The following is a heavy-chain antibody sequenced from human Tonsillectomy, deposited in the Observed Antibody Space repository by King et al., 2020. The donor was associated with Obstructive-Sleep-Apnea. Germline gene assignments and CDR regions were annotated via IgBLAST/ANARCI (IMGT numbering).Heavy chain of an antibody. J-gene: IGHJ3*02. CDR3: ARDPYYYDSSGEGDAFDI. CDR2: IYYSGST. CDR1: GGSISSSSYY. V-gene: IGHV4-39*07. D-gene: IGHD3-22*01. Sequence: QLQESGPGLVKPSETLSLTCTVSGGSISSSSYYWGWIRQPPGEGLEWIGSIYYSGSTYYNPSLKSRVTISVDTSNNQFSLKLSSVTAADTAVYYCARDPYYYDSSGEGDAFDIWGQGTMVTVSS.